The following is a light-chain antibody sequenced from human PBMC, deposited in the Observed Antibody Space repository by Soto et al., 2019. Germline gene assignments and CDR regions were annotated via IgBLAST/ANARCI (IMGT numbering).Light chain of an antibody. V-gene: IGLV2-14*01. CDR3: SSYRGSGIFEV. CDR2: DVT. Sequence: QSVLTQPASVSGSPGQSITISCTGTSSDIGVYNYVSGYQQHPGKAPKLMIYDVTKRPSGVSNRFSGSKSGNTASLTISGLQAEDEADYYCSSYRGSGIFEVFGGGTKLTVL. CDR1: SSDIGVYNY. J-gene: IGLJ2*01.